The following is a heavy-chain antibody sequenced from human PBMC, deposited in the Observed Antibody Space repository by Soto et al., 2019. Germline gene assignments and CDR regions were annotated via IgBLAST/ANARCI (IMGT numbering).Heavy chain of an antibody. D-gene: IGHD6-6*01. J-gene: IGHJ4*02. CDR3: AREAARPSFVQGTHIN. Sequence: QVQLVQSGAEVKKPGSSVKVSCKASGGTFSSYTISWVRQAPGQGLEWMGRIIPILGIANYAQKFQGRVTITADKATSTAYMELSSLRSEDTAVYYCAREAARPSFVQGTHINGGQGTLVTVPS. V-gene: IGHV1-69*08. CDR2: IIPILGIA. CDR1: GGTFSSYT.